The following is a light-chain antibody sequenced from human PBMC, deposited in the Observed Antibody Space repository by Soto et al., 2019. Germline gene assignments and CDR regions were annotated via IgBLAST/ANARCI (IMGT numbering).Light chain of an antibody. V-gene: IGKV1-17*01. CDR3: LQHNSSLWT. J-gene: IGKJ1*01. CDR2: AAS. Sequence: DIQMTQSPSSLSASVGDRVTITCRASQGISSDLGWYQQKPGKAPKRLIFAASSLQSGLPSRFNGSGSGTEFTPTSSSLQPEDVATYYRLQHNSSLWTFGQGTKVEIK. CDR1: QGISSD.